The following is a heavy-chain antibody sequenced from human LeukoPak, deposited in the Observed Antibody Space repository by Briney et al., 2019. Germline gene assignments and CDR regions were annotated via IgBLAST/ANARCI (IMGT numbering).Heavy chain of an antibody. D-gene: IGHD1-26*01. CDR1: GYTFTSYG. J-gene: IGHJ5*02. V-gene: IGHV1-18*01. CDR2: ISAYNGNT. Sequence: ASVKVSCKASGYTFTSYGISWVRQAPGQGLEWMGWISAYNGNTNYAQKLQGRVTMTTDTSTSTAYMELRSLRSDDTAVYYCARVQRVWSGYSGSPGRWFDPWGQGTLVTVSS. CDR3: ARVQRVWSGYSGSPGRWFDP.